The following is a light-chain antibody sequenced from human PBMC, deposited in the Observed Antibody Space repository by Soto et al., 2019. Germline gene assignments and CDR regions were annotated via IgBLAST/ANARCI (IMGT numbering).Light chain of an antibody. CDR1: RSVSNK. CDR3: QQYNIWRSIS. V-gene: IGKV3-15*01. J-gene: IGKJ5*01. Sequence: EIVMTQSPATLSVSPGERATLSCRASRSVSNKLAWYQHKPGQAPRLLIYDTSTRVAGIPARFTGSGSGTDFTLTISSLQSEDFAVYYCQQYNIWRSISFGQGTRLEIK. CDR2: DTS.